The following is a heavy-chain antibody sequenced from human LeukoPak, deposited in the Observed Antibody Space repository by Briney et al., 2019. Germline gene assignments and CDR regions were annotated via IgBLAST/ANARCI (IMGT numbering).Heavy chain of an antibody. CDR1: GYSISSGYY. CDR3: ARAYRSYYYDSASDAFDI. V-gene: IGHV4-38-2*02. CDR2: IYHSGST. D-gene: IGHD3-22*01. Sequence: PSETLSLTCTVSGYSISSGYYWGWIRQPPGKGLEWIGSIYHSGSTYYNPSLKSRVTISVDTSKNQFSLNLSPVTAADTAVYYCARAYRSYYYDSASDAFDIWGQGTMVTVSS. J-gene: IGHJ3*02.